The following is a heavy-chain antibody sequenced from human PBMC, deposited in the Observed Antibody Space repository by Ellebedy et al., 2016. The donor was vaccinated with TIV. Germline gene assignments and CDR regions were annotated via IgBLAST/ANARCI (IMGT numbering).Heavy chain of an antibody. V-gene: IGHV5-51*01. J-gene: IGHJ4*02. D-gene: IGHD3-22*01. CDR2: IFPLDSNT. CDR1: GYNFATYL. CDR3: ARSLAGYGYYYS. Sequence: GESLNISCKASGYNFATYLIGGLRPTPGRRLEWGGIIFPLDSNTRYSQSFQGQVTIAADRTLNTAYMQWSGLRASDADMYYCARSLAGYGYYYSWGQGTLVNVSS.